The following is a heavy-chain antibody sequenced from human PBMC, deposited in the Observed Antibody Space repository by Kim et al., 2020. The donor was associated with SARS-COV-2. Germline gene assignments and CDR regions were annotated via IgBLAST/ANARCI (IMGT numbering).Heavy chain of an antibody. CDR1: GYSFTSYW. CDR3: ARHGPGLEQQFAFDY. Sequence: GESLKISCKGSGYSFTSYWIGWVRQMPGKGLEWMGIIYPGDSDIRYSPSFQGQVTISADKSINTAYLQWSSLMASDTAMYYCARHGPGLEQQFAFDYWGQGTLVTVSS. J-gene: IGHJ4*02. V-gene: IGHV5-51*01. CDR2: IYPGDSDI. D-gene: IGHD6-13*01.